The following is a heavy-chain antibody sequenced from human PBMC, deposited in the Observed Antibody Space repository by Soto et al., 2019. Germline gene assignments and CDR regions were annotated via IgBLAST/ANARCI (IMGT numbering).Heavy chain of an antibody. CDR3: AAFSYYYDSSGYSITSEYFQH. CDR1: GYSFTSYW. D-gene: IGHD3-22*01. V-gene: IGHV5-10-1*04. CDR2: IDPSDSYT. Sequence: GESLKISCKGSGYSFTSYWISWVRQMPGKGLEWMGRIDPSDSYTRYSPSFQGQVTISADKSISTAYLQWSSLKASDTAMYYCAAFSYYYDSSGYSITSEYFQHWGQGTLVTVSS. J-gene: IGHJ1*01.